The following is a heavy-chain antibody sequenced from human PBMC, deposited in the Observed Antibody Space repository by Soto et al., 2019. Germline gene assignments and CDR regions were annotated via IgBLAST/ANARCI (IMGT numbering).Heavy chain of an antibody. D-gene: IGHD6-19*01. Sequence: PGGSLRLSCAASGFTFSNYAMSWVRQAPGKGLEWVSAISGSGGSTYDADSVKGRFTISRDNSKNTLYLQMNSLRAEDTAVYFCAKESSYSGGWYNYFDYWGQGTLVTVSS. CDR3: AKESSYSGGWYNYFDY. J-gene: IGHJ4*02. V-gene: IGHV3-23*01. CDR2: ISGSGGST. CDR1: GFTFSNYA.